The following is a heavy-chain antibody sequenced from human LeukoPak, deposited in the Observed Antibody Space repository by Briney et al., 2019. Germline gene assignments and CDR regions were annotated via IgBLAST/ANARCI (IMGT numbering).Heavy chain of an antibody. CDR2: ISSDGSIT. V-gene: IGHV3-74*01. CDR1: GFTLSTYW. D-gene: IGHD3-10*01. CDR3: ARHLNYYLDY. Sequence: GGSLRLSCAASGFTLSTYWMHWVRQAPGKGLVWVSRISSDGSITGYADSVKGRFTISRDNAKNTLYLQMNSLRAEDTAAYYCARHLNYYLDYWGQGTLVTVSS. J-gene: IGHJ4*02.